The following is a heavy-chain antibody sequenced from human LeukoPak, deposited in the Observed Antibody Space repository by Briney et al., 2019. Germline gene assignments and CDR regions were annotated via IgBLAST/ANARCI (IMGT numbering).Heavy chain of an antibody. D-gene: IGHD5-12*01. J-gene: IGHJ4*02. V-gene: IGHV3-23*01. CDR1: GFTFSSYG. CDR3: AKGPDIVATLLPDY. CDR2: ISGSGGNT. Sequence: PGGSLRLSCAASGFTFSSYGMSWVRQAPGKGLEWVSAISGSGGNTYYADSVKGRFTISRDNSKNTLYLQMNSLRAEDTAVYYCAKGPDIVATLLPDYWGQGTLVTVSS.